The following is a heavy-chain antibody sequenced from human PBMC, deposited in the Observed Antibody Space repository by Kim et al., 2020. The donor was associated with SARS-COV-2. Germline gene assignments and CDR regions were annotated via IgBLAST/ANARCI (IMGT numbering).Heavy chain of an antibody. Sequence: PSLKSRVTISVDTSKNQFSLKLSSVTAADTAVYYCARAPTRGRAVSYFDYWGQGTLVTVSS. D-gene: IGHD3-16*01. CDR3: ARAPTRGRAVSYFDY. J-gene: IGHJ4*02. V-gene: IGHV4-31*02.